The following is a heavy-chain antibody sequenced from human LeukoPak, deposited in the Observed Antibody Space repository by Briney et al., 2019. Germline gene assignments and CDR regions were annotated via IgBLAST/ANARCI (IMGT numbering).Heavy chain of an antibody. CDR2: IYYSGST. D-gene: IGHD2-15*01. V-gene: IGHV4-39*01. Sequence: SETLSLTCAVYGGSFSGYYWGWIRQPPGKGLEWIGSIYYSGSTYYNPSLKSRVTISVDTSKNQFSLKLSSVTAADTAVYYCARRPGYCSGGSCYYGGAFDIWGQGTMVTVSS. CDR1: GGSFSGYY. J-gene: IGHJ3*02. CDR3: ARRPGYCSGGSCYYGGAFDI.